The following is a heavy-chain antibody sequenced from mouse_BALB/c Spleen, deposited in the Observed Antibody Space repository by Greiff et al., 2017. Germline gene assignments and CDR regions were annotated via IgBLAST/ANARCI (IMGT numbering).Heavy chain of an antibody. D-gene: IGHD4-1*01. J-gene: IGHJ1*01. V-gene: IGHV5-9*03. CDR3: ARLTGPYFDV. CDR1: GFTFSSYT. Sequence: EVMLVESGGGLVKPGGSLKLSCAASGFTFSSYTMSWVRQTPEKRLEWVATISSGGGNTYYPDSVKGRFTISRDNAKNNLYLQMSSLRSEDTALYYCARLTGPYFDVWGAGTTVTVSS. CDR2: ISSGGGNT.